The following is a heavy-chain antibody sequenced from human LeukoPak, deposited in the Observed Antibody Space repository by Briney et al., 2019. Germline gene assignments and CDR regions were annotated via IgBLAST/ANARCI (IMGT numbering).Heavy chain of an antibody. CDR2: LSDSGAST. Sequence: GGSLRLSCAASGFTFTNHAMAWVRLAPGKGLEWVSTLSDSGASTYYADSVKGRFTISRDNSRNTMYLQMDSLIADDTGVYFCARTPNRDGYSHIDFWGQGALVTVSS. CDR3: ARTPNRDGYSHIDF. D-gene: IGHD5-24*01. V-gene: IGHV3-23*01. CDR1: GFTFTNHA. J-gene: IGHJ4*02.